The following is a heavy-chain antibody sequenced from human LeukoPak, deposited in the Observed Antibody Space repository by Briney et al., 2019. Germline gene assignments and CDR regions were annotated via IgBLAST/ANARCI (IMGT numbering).Heavy chain of an antibody. CDR1: GFTFSNYG. V-gene: IGHV3-30*18. J-gene: IGHJ4*02. D-gene: IGHD5-12*01. CDR2: ISYEGSNK. CDR3: AKDRTAGYDGLVDY. Sequence: PGGSLRLSCAASGFTFSNYGMHWVRQAPGKGLEWVAVISYEGSNKYYTDSVKGRFTISRDNSKNTLYLQMNSLRAEDTAVYYCAKDRTAGYDGLVDYWGQGTLVTVSS.